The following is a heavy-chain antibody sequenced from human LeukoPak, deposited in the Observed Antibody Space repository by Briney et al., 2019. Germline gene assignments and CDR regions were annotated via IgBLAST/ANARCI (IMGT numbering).Heavy chain of an antibody. CDR1: GYTFTVYY. Sequence: ASVTVSFKASGYTFTVYYMHWVRQAPGQGRERMGWINPNSGGTNYAQKFQGRVTITRDTAISTAYMELSRLRPDGPAVYYCARGLVRGVIVGFYRMDVWGQGTTVTLSS. CDR2: INPNSGGT. V-gene: IGHV1-2*02. D-gene: IGHD3-10*01. J-gene: IGHJ6*02. CDR3: ARGLVRGVIVGFYRMDV.